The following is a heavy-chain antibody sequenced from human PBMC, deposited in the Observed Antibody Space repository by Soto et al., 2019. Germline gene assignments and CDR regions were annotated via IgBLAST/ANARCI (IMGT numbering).Heavy chain of an antibody. CDR3: ARGARVRYREIPTGDSGSYPLSVDV. CDR1: GFTFSDYY. J-gene: IGHJ6*04. Sequence: GGSLRLSCAASGFTFSDYYMSWIRQAPGKGLEWVSYISSSGSTIYYADSVKGRFTISRDNAKNSLYLQMNSLRAEDTAVYYCARGARVRYREIPTGDSGSYPLSVDVWGKGTTVTVSS. D-gene: IGHD3-10*01. V-gene: IGHV3-11*01. CDR2: ISSSGSTI.